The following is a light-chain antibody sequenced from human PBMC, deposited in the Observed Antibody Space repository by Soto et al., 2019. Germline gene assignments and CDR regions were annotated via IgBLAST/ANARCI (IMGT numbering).Light chain of an antibody. V-gene: IGKV3-11*01. CDR1: QSVTNY. CDR3: QQRLNWPPG. CDR2: DAS. Sequence: EIFLTQSPDTLSLSPGERATLSCRASQSVTNYIAWYQQRPGQAPRLLIYDASNRATGVPARFNGSGSGTDFTLTISDLEPADFGLYYCQQRLNWPPGFGQGTKVDIK. J-gene: IGKJ1*01.